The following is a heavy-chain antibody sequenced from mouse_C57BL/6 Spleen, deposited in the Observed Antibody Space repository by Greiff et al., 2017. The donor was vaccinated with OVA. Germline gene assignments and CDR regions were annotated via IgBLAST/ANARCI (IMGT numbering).Heavy chain of an antibody. J-gene: IGHJ1*03. CDR1: GFNIKDYY. Sequence: VQLKQSGAELVRPGASVKLSCTASGFNIKDYYMHWVKQRPEQGLEWIGRIDPEDGDTEYAPKFQGKATMTADTSSNTAYLQLSSLTSEDTAVYYCTTNYGNSHWYFDVWGTGTTVTVSS. D-gene: IGHD2-1*01. V-gene: IGHV14-1*01. CDR2: IDPEDGDT. CDR3: TTNYGNSHWYFDV.